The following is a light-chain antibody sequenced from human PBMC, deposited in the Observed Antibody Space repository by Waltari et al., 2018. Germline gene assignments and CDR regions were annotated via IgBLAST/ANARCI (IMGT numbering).Light chain of an antibody. Sequence: QSVLTQPPSVSAAPGQKVTISCSGSSSNIGNNYVSWYQQLPGTAPKLLIYDNDKRPSGIPDRFSASKSGTSATLGITELQTGDEADCYCGTLDDSLSGWVFGGGTRLTVL. CDR3: GTLDDSLSGWV. CDR1: SSNIGNNY. CDR2: DND. V-gene: IGLV1-51*01. J-gene: IGLJ3*02.